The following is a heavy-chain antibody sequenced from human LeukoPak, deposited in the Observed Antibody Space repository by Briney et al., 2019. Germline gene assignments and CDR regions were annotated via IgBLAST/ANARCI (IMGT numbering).Heavy chain of an antibody. J-gene: IGHJ2*01. CDR1: GFSFGGYA. CDR3: VKSGGYATAIRYFDL. Sequence: QAGRSLRLSCAASGFSFGGYALDWVRQAPGKGLEWVASISWNSGDIVHADSVKGRFTISRDNAKNSLYLQMDSLRTEDTALYYCVKSGGYATAIRYFDLWGRGTLVTVSS. CDR2: ISWNSGDI. V-gene: IGHV3-9*01. D-gene: IGHD2-21*02.